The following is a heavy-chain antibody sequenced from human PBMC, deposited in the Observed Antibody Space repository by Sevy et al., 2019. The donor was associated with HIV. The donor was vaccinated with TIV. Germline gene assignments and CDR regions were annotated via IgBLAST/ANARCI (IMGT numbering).Heavy chain of an antibody. CDR3: AKDRSQWGSSCDY. J-gene: IGHJ4*02. Sequence: GGSLRLSCAASGFTFTIYAMTWVRQAPGRGLEWVSVFRGSGASTYYTDSVKGRFTISRDNCKNTLYLQMNSLRAEDTAIYYCAKDRSQWGSSCDYWGQGTLVTVSS. D-gene: IGHD6-13*01. V-gene: IGHV3-23*01. CDR2: FRGSGAST. CDR1: GFTFTIYA.